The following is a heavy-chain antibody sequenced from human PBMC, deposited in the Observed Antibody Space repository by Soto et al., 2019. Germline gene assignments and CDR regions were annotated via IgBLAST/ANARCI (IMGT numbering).Heavy chain of an antibody. CDR2: INSDGSST. D-gene: IGHD6-19*01. J-gene: IGHJ2*01. V-gene: IGHV3-74*01. Sequence: EVQLVDSGGGLVQPGGSLRLSCAASGFTFSSFWMHWVRQGPGKGLMWVSRINSDGSSTSYADSVKGRFTISRDNAKNTLYLQMNSLRVEDTAVYYCTRDSSDDLLGRGTLVTVSS. CDR3: TRDSSDDL. CDR1: GFTFSSFW.